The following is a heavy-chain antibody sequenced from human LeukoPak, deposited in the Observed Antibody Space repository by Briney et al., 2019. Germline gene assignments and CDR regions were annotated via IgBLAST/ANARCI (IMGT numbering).Heavy chain of an antibody. J-gene: IGHJ4*02. CDR2: INPNSGGT. D-gene: IGHD3-9*01. CDR1: GYTFTGYY. Sequence: ASVKVSCKASGYTFTGYYMHWVRQAPGQGLEWMGWINPNSGGTNYAQKFQGRVTMTRDTSTSTAYMELSRLRSDDTAVYYCARGAQVLRYFDWLLSHWGQGTLVTVSS. CDR3: ARGAQVLRYFDWLLSH. V-gene: IGHV1-2*02.